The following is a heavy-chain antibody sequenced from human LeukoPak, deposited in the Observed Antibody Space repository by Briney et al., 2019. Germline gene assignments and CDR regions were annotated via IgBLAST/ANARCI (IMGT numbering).Heavy chain of an antibody. CDR1: GGSFSGYY. V-gene: IGHV4-34*01. J-gene: IGHJ4*02. Sequence: PSETLSLTCGVYGGSFSGYYWGWIRQPPGKGLEWIGAINPRGSTNYNPSLKSRVTLSADTSKNQFSLTLNSVTAADTPVYYCARRRLGYYFDYWGQGTLVTVSS. D-gene: IGHD5-24*01. CDR2: INPRGST. CDR3: ARRRLGYYFDY.